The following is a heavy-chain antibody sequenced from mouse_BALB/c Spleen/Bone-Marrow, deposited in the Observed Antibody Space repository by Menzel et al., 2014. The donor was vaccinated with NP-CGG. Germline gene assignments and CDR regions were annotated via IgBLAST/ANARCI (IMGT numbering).Heavy chain of an antibody. CDR2: IRLKSNNYAT. Sequence: EVQLVESGGGLVQPGGSMKLSCVASGFTFSNYWMNWVRQSPEKGLEWVAEIRLKSNNYATHYAESVKGRFTISRDDSKSSVYLQMNNLRAEDTGIYYCTSTRRRGFAYWGQGTLVTVSA. CDR1: GFTFSNYW. V-gene: IGHV6-6*02. CDR3: TSTRRRGFAY. D-gene: IGHD1-1*01. J-gene: IGHJ3*01.